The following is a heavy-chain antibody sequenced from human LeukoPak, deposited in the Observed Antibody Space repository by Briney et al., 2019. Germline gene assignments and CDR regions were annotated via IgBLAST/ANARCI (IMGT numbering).Heavy chain of an antibody. Sequence: PSQTLSLTCTVSGGSISSGDYYWSWIRQPPGKGLEWIGYIYNSGSTFYNPSLKSRVTISADTSKNQFSLKLSSVTAADTAVYYCARRNDILTGWGGLDYWGQGTLVTVSS. J-gene: IGHJ4*02. CDR3: ARRNDILTGWGGLDY. CDR1: GGSISSGDYY. D-gene: IGHD3-9*01. CDR2: IYNSGST. V-gene: IGHV4-61*08.